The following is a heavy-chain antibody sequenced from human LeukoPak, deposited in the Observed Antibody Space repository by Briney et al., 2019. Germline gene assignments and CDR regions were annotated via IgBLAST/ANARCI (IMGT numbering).Heavy chain of an antibody. CDR2: MNPNSGNT. CDR3: ARGRYCSGGSCVPFDP. D-gene: IGHD2-15*01. CDR1: GYTFTSYD. J-gene: IGHJ5*02. V-gene: IGHV1-8*01. Sequence: ASVKVSCKASGYTFTSYDINWVRQATGQGLEWMGWMNPNSGNTGYAQKFQGRVTMTRNTSISTAYMELSSLRSEDTAVYYCARGRYCSGGSCVPFDPWGQGTLVTVSS.